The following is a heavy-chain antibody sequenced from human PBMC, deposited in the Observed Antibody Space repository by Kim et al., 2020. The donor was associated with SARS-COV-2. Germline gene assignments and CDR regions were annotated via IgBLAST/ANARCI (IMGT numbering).Heavy chain of an antibody. CDR3: ARYGYYYGSGSYGSA. CDR2: IYTSGST. V-gene: IGHV4-61*02. D-gene: IGHD3-10*01. CDR1: GGSISSGSYY. J-gene: IGHJ4*02. Sequence: SETLSLTCTVSGGSISSGSYYWSWIRQPAGKGLEWIGRIYTSGSTNYNPSLKSRVTMSVDTSKNQFSLKLSSVTAADTAVYYCARYGYYYGSGSYGSAWGQGTLVTVSS.